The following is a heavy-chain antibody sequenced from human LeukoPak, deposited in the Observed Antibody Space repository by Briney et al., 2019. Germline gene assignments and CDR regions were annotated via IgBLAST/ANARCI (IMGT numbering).Heavy chain of an antibody. Sequence: PGGSLRLSCAASGFIFNSHSMNWVRQAPGKGLEWVSSISSTSSYIYYADSVKSRFTISRDNAKNSLYLQMNSLRAEDTAVYYCAKVRWLVPEYWGQGTLVTVSS. CDR3: AKVRWLVPEY. J-gene: IGHJ4*02. CDR1: GFIFNSHS. D-gene: IGHD6-19*01. V-gene: IGHV3-21*04. CDR2: ISSTSSYI.